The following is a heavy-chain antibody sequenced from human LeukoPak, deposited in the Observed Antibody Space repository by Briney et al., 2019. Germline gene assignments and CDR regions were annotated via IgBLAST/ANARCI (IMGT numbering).Heavy chain of an antibody. Sequence: SETLSLTCTVSGGSISSGGYYWSWIRQHPGKGLEWIGYIYYSGSTYYNPSLKSRVTISVETSKNQFSLKLSSVTAADTAVYYCARHSRGCSSHWYYFDYWGQGTLVTVSS. CDR2: IYYSGST. CDR1: GGSISSGGYY. V-gene: IGHV4-31*03. CDR3: ARHSRGCSSHWYYFDY. J-gene: IGHJ4*02. D-gene: IGHD6-13*01.